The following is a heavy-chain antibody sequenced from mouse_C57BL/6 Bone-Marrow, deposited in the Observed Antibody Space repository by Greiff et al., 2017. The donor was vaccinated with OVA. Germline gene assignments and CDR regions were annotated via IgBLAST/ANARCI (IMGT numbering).Heavy chain of an antibody. D-gene: IGHD4-1*02. Sequence: EVMLVESEGGLVQPGSSMKLSCTASGFTFSDYYMAWVRQVPEKGLEWVANINYDGSSTYYLDSLKSRFIISRDNAKNILYLQMSSLKSEDTATYYCARESTGCYYWGQGTTLTVSS. J-gene: IGHJ2*01. V-gene: IGHV5-16*01. CDR1: GFTFSDYY. CDR2: INYDGSST. CDR3: ARESTGCYY.